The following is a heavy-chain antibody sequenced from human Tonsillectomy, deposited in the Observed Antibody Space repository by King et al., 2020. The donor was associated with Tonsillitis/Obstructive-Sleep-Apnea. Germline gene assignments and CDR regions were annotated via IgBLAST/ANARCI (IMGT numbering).Heavy chain of an antibody. CDR3: ARDGGVEMATIENYFDY. D-gene: IGHD5-24*01. J-gene: IGHJ4*02. V-gene: IGHV3-30*04. Sequence: VQLVESGGGVVQPGRSLRLSCAASGFTFSSYAMHWVRQAPGKGLEWVAVISYDGSDEYYADSVKGRFTISRDNSKNTVYLQMNSLRAEDTAAYYCARDGGVEMATIENYFDYWGQGTLVTVSS. CDR2: ISYDGSDE. CDR1: GFTFSSYA.